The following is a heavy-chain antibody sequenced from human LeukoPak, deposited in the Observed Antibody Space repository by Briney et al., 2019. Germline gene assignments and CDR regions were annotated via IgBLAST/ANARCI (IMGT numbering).Heavy chain of an antibody. CDR1: GGSISSYY. J-gene: IGHJ4*02. CDR2: IYSSGST. D-gene: IGHD4-23*01. V-gene: IGHV4-59*13. CDR3: ARDRGYGGIFDY. Sequence: SETLSLTCTVSGGSISSYYWSWIRQPPGKGLEWIGYIYSSGSTKYSPSLKSRVAISLDTSKNDLSLRLSSLTAADTAVYYCARDRGYGGIFDYWGQGTLVTVYS.